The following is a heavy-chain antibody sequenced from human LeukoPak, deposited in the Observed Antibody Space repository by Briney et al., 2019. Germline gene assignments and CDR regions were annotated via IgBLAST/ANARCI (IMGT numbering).Heavy chain of an antibody. J-gene: IGHJ5*02. V-gene: IGHV4-28*05. CDR2: IYYSGSI. Sequence: KPSDTLSLTCAVSGYSISSSNWWGWIRQPPGKGLEWIGYIYYSGSIYYNPSLKSRVTMSVDTSKNQFSLKLSSVTAVDTAVYYCARTGAHVGGSRRVWFDPWGQGTLVTVSS. CDR3: ARTGAHVGGSRRVWFDP. CDR1: GYSISSSNW. D-gene: IGHD3-10*01.